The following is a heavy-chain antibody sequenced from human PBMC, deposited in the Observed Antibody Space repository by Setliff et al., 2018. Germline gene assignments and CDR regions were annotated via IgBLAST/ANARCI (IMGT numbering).Heavy chain of an antibody. D-gene: IGHD1-26*01. V-gene: IGHV5-51*01. Sequence: GEYLKISWKGSGYSFSNFWIGWVRQMPGKGLEWMGIIYPGDSQTRYSPSFQGQVTMSADKSINTAYLQWSNLKASDTAIYYCARSLVGATYSFYFDYWGQGAWSPSPQ. CDR1: GYSFSNFW. J-gene: IGHJ4*02. CDR3: ARSLVGATYSFYFDY. CDR2: IYPGDSQT.